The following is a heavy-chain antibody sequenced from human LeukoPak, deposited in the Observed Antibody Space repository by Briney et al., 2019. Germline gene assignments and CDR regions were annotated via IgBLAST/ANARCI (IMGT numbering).Heavy chain of an antibody. D-gene: IGHD4-23*01. Sequence: SGGSLRLSCAASGFTFSSYGMHWVRQAPGKGLEWVAVIWYDGSNKYYADSVKGRFTISRDNSKNTLYLQMNSLRAEDTAVYYCAKDLEDYGGNAAYMDVWGEGTTVTVSS. J-gene: IGHJ6*03. V-gene: IGHV3-33*06. CDR1: GFTFSSYG. CDR2: IWYDGSNK. CDR3: AKDLEDYGGNAAYMDV.